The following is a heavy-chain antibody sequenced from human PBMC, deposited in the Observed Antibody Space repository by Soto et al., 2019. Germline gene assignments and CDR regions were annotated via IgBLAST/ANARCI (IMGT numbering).Heavy chain of an antibody. CDR3: AKDRGSSSAGIDY. D-gene: IGHD3-16*01. Sequence: EVQLVESGGGLVQPGRSLRLSCSASGFTFEDHAMHWVRQAPGKGLEWVSSITWNSDNIGYADSVKGRFTISRDNGKNSLYLQMDTLRAEDTALYYCAKDRGSSSAGIDYWGQGPLVTVSS. V-gene: IGHV3-9*01. CDR1: GFTFEDHA. CDR2: ITWNSDNI. J-gene: IGHJ4*02.